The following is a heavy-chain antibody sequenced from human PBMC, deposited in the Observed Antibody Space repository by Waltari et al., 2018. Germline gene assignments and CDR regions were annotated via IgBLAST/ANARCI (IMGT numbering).Heavy chain of an antibody. Sequence: QVQLVQSGAEVKKPGASVKVSCKASGYTFTGYYMHWVRQAPGQGLEWMGWINPNSGGTNYAQKFQGRVTMTRDTSISTAYMELSRLRSDDTAVYYCARVDPDYYDSSGYHDAFDIWGQGTMVTVSS. V-gene: IGHV1-2*02. J-gene: IGHJ3*02. CDR3: ARVDPDYYDSSGYHDAFDI. CDR2: INPNSGGT. CDR1: GYTFTGYY. D-gene: IGHD3-22*01.